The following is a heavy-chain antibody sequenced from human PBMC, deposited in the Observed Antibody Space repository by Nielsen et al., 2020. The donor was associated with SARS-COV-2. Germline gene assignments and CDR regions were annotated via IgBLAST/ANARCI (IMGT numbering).Heavy chain of an antibody. CDR1: GYTFTSYG. Sequence: ASVKVSCKASGYTFTSYGTSWVRQAPGQGLEWMGWISAYNGNTNYAQKLQGRVTMTTDTSTSTAYMELRSLRSDDTAVYYCAREQWLGKYLDYWGQGTLVTVSS. CDR2: ISAYNGNT. D-gene: IGHD6-19*01. V-gene: IGHV1-18*01. J-gene: IGHJ4*02. CDR3: AREQWLGKYLDY.